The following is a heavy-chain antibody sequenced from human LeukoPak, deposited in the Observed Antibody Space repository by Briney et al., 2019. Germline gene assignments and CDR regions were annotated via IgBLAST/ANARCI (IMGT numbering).Heavy chain of an antibody. V-gene: IGHV1-2*02. J-gene: IGHJ4*02. CDR2: INPHGGGT. CDR3: ARQFNAYFDC. Sequence: GASVKVSCKTSGYTFTGYYIHWVRQAPEQGLEWVGWINPHGGGTNYAQRFQGRVTMTRDTSISSAYMELSGLRSDGTAVFYCARQFNAYFDCWGQGTLVTVSS. CDR1: GYTFTGYY.